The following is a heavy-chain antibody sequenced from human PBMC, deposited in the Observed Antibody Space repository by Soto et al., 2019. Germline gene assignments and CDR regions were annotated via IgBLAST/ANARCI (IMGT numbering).Heavy chain of an antibody. CDR2: ISYDGSNK. CDR1: GFTFSSYA. D-gene: IGHD4-17*01. CDR3: ASVYGDYVYYYYGMDV. V-gene: IGHV3-30-3*01. Sequence: QVQLVESGGGVVQPGRSLRLSCAASGFTFSSYAMHWVRQAPGKGLEWVAVISYDGSNKYYADSVKGRFTISRDNSKNTLYLQMNSLRAEDTAVYYCASVYGDYVYYYYGMDVWGQGTTVTVSS. J-gene: IGHJ6*02.